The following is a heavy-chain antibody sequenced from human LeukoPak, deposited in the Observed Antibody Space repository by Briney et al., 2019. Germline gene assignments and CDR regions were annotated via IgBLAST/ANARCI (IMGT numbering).Heavy chain of an antibody. CDR1: GLNFSSYA. V-gene: IGHV3-30*09. D-gene: IGHD5-12*01. Sequence: GGSLRLSCEASGLNFSSYAMHWVRQAPGKGLELVAVISYDGSNKYYEDSVKGRFAMSRDNSKGTLYVQMSSLIAEDTAVFYCARGEYSGYGGSSGYWGQGTRVTVSS. J-gene: IGHJ4*02. CDR2: ISYDGSNK. CDR3: ARGEYSGYGGSSGY.